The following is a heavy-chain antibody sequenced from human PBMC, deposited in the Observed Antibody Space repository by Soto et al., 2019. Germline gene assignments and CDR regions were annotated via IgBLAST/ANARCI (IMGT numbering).Heavy chain of an antibody. J-gene: IGHJ4*02. CDR3: ARGSLGGIYSSY. CDR1: GFTFSSYS. CDR2: ISSSSSYI. Sequence: LRLSCAASGFTFSSYSMNWVRQAPGKGLEWVSSISSSSSYIYYADPVKGRFTISRDNAKNSLYLQMNSLRAEDTAVYYCARGSLGGIYSSYWGQGTLVTVSS. D-gene: IGHD1-26*01. V-gene: IGHV3-21*01.